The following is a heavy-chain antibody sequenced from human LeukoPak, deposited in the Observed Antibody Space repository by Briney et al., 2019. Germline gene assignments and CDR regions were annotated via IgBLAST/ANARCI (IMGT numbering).Heavy chain of an antibody. D-gene: IGHD6-13*01. V-gene: IGHV4-39*07. CDR1: GGSISSYY. CDR3: ARGGGSSWYNDAFDI. Sequence: PSETLSLTCTVSGGSISSYYWGWIRQPPGKGLEWIGSIYYSGSTYYNPSLKSRVTISVDTSKNQFSLKLSSVTAADTAVYYCARGGGSSWYNDAFDIWGQGTMVTVSS. CDR2: IYYSGST. J-gene: IGHJ3*02.